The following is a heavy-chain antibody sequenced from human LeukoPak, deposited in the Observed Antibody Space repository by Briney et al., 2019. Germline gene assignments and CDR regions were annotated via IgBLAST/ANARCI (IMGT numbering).Heavy chain of an antibody. V-gene: IGHV1-69*04. J-gene: IGHJ4*02. CDR1: GGTLSSYT. CDR3: ARDRDVYYYDSSGYFDY. CDR2: IIPILGIV. Sequence: ASVKVSCKASGGTLSSYTINWVRQAPGQGLEWLGRIIPILGIVDYAQRFQGRVTISADKSTSTVYMELSSLSSEDTAVYYCARDRDVYYYDSSGYFDYWGQGTLVTVSS. D-gene: IGHD3-22*01.